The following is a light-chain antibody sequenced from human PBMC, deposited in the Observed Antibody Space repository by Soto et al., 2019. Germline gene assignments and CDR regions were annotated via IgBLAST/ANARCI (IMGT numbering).Light chain of an antibody. CDR1: QSFRGL. CDR3: QQRHMWPIT. Sequence: IMLTQCPGKLSLSPGARATLSCRASQSFRGLLAWYQQKHGQAPRLIIYDAYNRATGIPPRFSGSGYGTDFNLTISSLETEDSAVYYCQQRHMWPITFGQGTRLEIK. CDR2: DAY. V-gene: IGKV3-11*01. J-gene: IGKJ5*01.